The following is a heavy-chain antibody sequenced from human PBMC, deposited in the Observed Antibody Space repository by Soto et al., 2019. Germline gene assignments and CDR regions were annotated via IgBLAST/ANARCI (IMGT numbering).Heavy chain of an antibody. J-gene: IGHJ6*02. CDR3: VKGYWKGDV. V-gene: IGHV3-23*01. CDR2: ISGSGGSI. CDR1: GFTVSTYA. D-gene: IGHD1-1*01. Sequence: EVQLLESGGGLVQPGGSLRLPCAASGFTVSTYAMNWVRQAPGNGLEWVSAISGSGGSIHYADSVKGRFTISRDNSKNTLYLQMNSLRDEDTAVYHCVKGYWKGDVWGQGTTVTVSS.